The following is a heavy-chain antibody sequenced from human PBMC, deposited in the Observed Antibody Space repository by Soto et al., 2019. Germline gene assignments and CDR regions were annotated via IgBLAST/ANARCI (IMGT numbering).Heavy chain of an antibody. J-gene: IGHJ4*02. Sequence: LSLTCAVSGHSISSGYYWGWIRQPPGKGLEWIGSFYHSGSAYYNPSLKSRVTISVDTSKNQFSLKLSSVTAADTAVYYCARGEYYGSGNYFDYWGQGTLVTVSS. D-gene: IGHD3-10*01. CDR2: FYHSGSA. V-gene: IGHV4-38-2*01. CDR3: ARGEYYGSGNYFDY. CDR1: GHSISSGYY.